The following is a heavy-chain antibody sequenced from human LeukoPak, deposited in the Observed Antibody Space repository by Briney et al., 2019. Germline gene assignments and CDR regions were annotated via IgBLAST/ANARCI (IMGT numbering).Heavy chain of an antibody. CDR3: ARVGIYSGYDYGGGWFDP. Sequence: DPSETLSLTCTVSGGSISSYYWSWIRQPAGKGLEWIGRIYTSGSTNYNPSLKSRVTMSVDTSKNQFSLKLNSVTAADTAVYYCARVGIYSGYDYGGGWFDPWGQGTLVTVSS. V-gene: IGHV4-4*07. CDR1: GGSISSYY. J-gene: IGHJ5*02. D-gene: IGHD5-12*01. CDR2: IYTSGST.